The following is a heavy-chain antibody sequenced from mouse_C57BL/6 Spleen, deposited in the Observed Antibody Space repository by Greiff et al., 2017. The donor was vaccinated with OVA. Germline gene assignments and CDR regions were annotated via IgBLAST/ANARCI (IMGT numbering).Heavy chain of an antibody. Sequence: EVMLVESGGGLVKPGASLKLSCAASGFTFSSYTMSWVRQTPEQRLEWVGTISGGGGDTDYPDSVKGRFTISRDNAENTLYMQRSSLRTEDTALDYCSIQLGPYDFDYWGQGTSLTVSS. CDR2: ISGGGGDT. CDR1: GFTFSSYT. J-gene: IGHJ2*02. D-gene: IGHD4-1*01. V-gene: IGHV5-9*01. CDR3: SIQLGPYDFDY.